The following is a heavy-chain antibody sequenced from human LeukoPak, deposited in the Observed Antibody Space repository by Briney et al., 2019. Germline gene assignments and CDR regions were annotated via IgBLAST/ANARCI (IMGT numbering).Heavy chain of an antibody. CDR1: GGSISSYY. J-gene: IGHJ3*02. D-gene: IGHD7-27*01. V-gene: IGHV4-59*01. CDR3: ARGFELGIDAFDI. Sequence: SETLSLTCTVSGGSISSYYWSWIRQPPGKGLEWIGYIYYSGSTNYNPSLKSRVTISVDTSKNQFSLKLSSVTAADTAVYYCARGFELGIDAFDIWGQGTMVTVSS. CDR2: IYYSGST.